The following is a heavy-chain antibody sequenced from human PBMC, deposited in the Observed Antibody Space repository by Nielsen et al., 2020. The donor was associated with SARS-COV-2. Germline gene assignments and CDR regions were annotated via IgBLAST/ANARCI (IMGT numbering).Heavy chain of an antibody. Sequence: SETVSLTCTVSGGSISISSYYWSWFRQPPGKGLEWIGYIYYSGSTNYNPSLKSRVTISVDTSKNQFSLKLSSVTAADTAVYYCARADSSGYYDYWGQGTLVTVSS. D-gene: IGHD3-22*01. J-gene: IGHJ4*02. CDR1: GGSISISSYY. CDR2: IYYSGST. CDR3: ARADSSGYYDY. V-gene: IGHV4-61*01.